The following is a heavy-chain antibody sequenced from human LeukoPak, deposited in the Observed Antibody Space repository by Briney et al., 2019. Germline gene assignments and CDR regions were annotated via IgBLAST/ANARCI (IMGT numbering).Heavy chain of an antibody. D-gene: IGHD6-13*01. CDR1: GYTFSSYA. CDR2: ISGSGGST. J-gene: IGHJ4*02. V-gene: IGHV3-23*01. CDR3: AKVRPDREQQLVFDY. Sequence: SCKASGYTFSSYAMSWVRQAPGKGLEWVSAISGSGGSTYYADSVKGRFTISRDNSKNTLYLQMNSLRAEDTAVYYCAKVRPDREQQLVFDYWGQGTLVTVSS.